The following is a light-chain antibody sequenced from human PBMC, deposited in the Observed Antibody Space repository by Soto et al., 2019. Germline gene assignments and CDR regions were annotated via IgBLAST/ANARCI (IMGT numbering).Light chain of an antibody. CDR1: QSVSSN. CDR2: GAS. CDR3: LQSYNWPPWT. V-gene: IGKV3-15*01. Sequence: EVVMTQSPATLSVSPGERATLSCRASQSVSSNLAWYQQKPGQAPRLLVYGASTRATGIPARFSGSGSGTEFTLTISSLQSEDFAVYYCLQSYNWPPWTFGQGTKVEIK. J-gene: IGKJ1*01.